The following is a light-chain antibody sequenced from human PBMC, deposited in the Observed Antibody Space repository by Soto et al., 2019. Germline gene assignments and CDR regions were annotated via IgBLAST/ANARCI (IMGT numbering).Light chain of an antibody. CDR2: KDT. CDR3: QSADSSGTFV. CDR1: ALPKQY. V-gene: IGLV3-25*02. J-gene: IGLJ1*01. Sequence: SYELTQPPSVSVSPGQTARITCYGDALPKQYAYWYQQKAGQAPVVVIYKDTERPSGIPERFSGSSSGTTVTLTISGVQAEDAADYYCQSADSSGTFVFGTGTKVTVL.